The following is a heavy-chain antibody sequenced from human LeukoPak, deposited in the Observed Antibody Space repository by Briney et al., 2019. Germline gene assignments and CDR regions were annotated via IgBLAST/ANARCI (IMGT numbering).Heavy chain of an antibody. Sequence: SETLSLTCTVSGGSISSYYWSWIRQSPGKGLECIGYIHYTGSTNYNPSLKSRVTISVETSKNQFSLKLSSVTAADTAVYYCVRDSSGYCGGGSCYSGREFDYWGQGTLVTVSS. V-gene: IGHV4-59*12. CDR3: VRDSSGYCGGGSCYSGREFDY. CDR2: IHYTGST. D-gene: IGHD2-15*01. J-gene: IGHJ4*02. CDR1: GGSISSYY.